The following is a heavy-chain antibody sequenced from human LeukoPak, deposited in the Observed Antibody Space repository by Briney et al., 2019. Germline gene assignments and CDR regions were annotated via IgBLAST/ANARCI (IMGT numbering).Heavy chain of an antibody. CDR1: GFTFSSYA. V-gene: IGHV3-23*01. D-gene: IGHD3-10*01. CDR3: AKRTTYYYGSGSLYFDY. J-gene: IGHJ4*02. Sequence: GGSLRLSCAASGFTFSSYAMSWLRQAPGKGLEWVSAISGSGGSTYYADSVKGRFTISRDNSKNTLYLQMNSLRAEDTAVYYCAKRTTYYYGSGSLYFDYWGQGTLVTVSS. CDR2: ISGSGGST.